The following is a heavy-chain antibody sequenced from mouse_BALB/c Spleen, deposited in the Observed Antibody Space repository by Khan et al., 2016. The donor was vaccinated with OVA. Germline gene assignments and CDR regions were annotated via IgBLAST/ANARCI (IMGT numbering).Heavy chain of an antibody. CDR2: INPSTGYT. D-gene: IGHD1-1*01. Sequence: VQLQQSGAELAKPGASVKMSCKASGYTFINYWILWVKQRPGQGLEWIGYINPSTGYTEYNQNLKDKATLTADKSSSTAYMQRRSLTYEDYAVYYCARRGLRWDFDYWGQGTTLTVSS. J-gene: IGHJ2*01. CDR3: ARRGLRWDFDY. V-gene: IGHV1-7*01. CDR1: GYTFINYW.